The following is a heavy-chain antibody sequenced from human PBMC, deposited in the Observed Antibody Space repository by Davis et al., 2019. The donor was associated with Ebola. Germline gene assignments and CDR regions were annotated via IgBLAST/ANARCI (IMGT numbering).Heavy chain of an antibody. J-gene: IGHJ4*02. CDR1: AGSISSSSYY. Sequence: MPSDTLSLTCTVSAGSISSSSYYWGWIRQPPGKGLEWIGSIYYSGSSYYNPSLKSRVTISVDKSKNQFSLKLSSVTAADTAVYYCARDHGSGPFGGGYFDYWGQGTLVTVSS. V-gene: IGHV4-39*07. CDR3: ARDHGSGPFGGGYFDY. CDR2: IYYSGSS. D-gene: IGHD3-16*01.